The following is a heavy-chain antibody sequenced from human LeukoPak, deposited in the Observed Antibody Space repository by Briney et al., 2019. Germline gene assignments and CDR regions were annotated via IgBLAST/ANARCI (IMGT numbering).Heavy chain of an antibody. CDR3: ANHGARHGFWGGWYYFDY. CDR2: ISSGGNYI. D-gene: IGHD3-3*01. J-gene: IGHJ4*02. V-gene: IGHV3-21*04. Sequence: PGGSLRLSCAASGFIVNNAWVNWVRQAPGKGLEWVSSISSGGNYIFYADSVKGRFTISRDNSKNTLYLQMNSLRAEDTAVYYCANHGARHGFWGGWYYFDYWGQGTLVTVSS. CDR1: GFIVNNAW.